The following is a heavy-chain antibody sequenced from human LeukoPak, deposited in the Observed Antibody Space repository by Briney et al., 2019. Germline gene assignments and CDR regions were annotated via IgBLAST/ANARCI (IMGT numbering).Heavy chain of an antibody. CDR2: ISTSGANA. V-gene: IGHV3-23*01. D-gene: IGHD2-2*01. Sequence: PGGSLRLSCAASGFTFSSYAMSWVRQAPGKGLEWVSAISTSGANAYYADSVKGRFTSSRDNSKNTLYLQMDSLRAEDTAIYYCAVDCSSPSCYGQSAFDVWGQGTTVTVSS. J-gene: IGHJ3*01. CDR1: GFTFSSYA. CDR3: AVDCSSPSCYGQSAFDV.